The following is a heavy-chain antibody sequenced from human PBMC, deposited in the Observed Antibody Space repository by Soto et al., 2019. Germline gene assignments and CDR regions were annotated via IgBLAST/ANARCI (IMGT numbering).Heavy chain of an antibody. CDR1: GYSFTNYW. Sequence: PGESLKISCTTSGYSFTNYWIGWVRQMPGKGPEWMGIIYPGDSDTRYSPSFQGQVTISADKSTSTAYLVWSSLKASDTAIYFCAGSSFYYGMDVWGQGTTVTVSS. D-gene: IGHD1-26*01. CDR3: AGSSFYYGMDV. CDR2: IYPGDSDT. J-gene: IGHJ6*02. V-gene: IGHV5-51*01.